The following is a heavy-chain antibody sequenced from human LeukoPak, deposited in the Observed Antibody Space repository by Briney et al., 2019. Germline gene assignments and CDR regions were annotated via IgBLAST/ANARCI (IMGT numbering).Heavy chain of an antibody. CDR3: AELGITMIGGV. V-gene: IGHV3-74*01. D-gene: IGHD3-10*02. CDR1: GFTFSDYW. CDR2: INNDGSST. J-gene: IGHJ6*04. Sequence: GGSLRLSCAASGFTFSDYWMHWVRQAPGKGLVCVSRINNDGSSTNHADSVKGRFTISRDNAKNMLYLQMNSLRAEDTAVYYCAELGITMIGGVWGKGTTVTISS.